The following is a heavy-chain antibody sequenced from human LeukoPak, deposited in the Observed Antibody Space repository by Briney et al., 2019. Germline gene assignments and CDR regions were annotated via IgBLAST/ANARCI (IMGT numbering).Heavy chain of an antibody. V-gene: IGHV4-34*01. CDR3: ARGRYYDYDY. CDR1: GGSFSGYY. D-gene: IGHD3-10*01. Sequence: SETLSLTCAVYGGSFSGYYWSWIRQPPGKGLEWIGEINHSGSTNYNPSLKSRVTISVDTSKNQFSLKLSSATAADTAVYYCARGRYYDYDYWGQGTLVTVSS. CDR2: INHSGST. J-gene: IGHJ4*02.